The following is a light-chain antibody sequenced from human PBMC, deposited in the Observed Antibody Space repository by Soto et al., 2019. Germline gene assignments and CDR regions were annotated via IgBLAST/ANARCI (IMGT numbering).Light chain of an antibody. CDR3: QQSNIFPFT. J-gene: IGKJ4*01. Sequence: DVQVTQSPPSLSAYVADRVSITCRASQSISNWLAWYQQKPGKAPKLLIYDASSLESGVPSRFTGSRSGPIFTLVISSLQPEDFATYYCQQSNIFPFTFGGGTKVDIK. V-gene: IGKV1-5*01. CDR1: QSISNW. CDR2: DAS.